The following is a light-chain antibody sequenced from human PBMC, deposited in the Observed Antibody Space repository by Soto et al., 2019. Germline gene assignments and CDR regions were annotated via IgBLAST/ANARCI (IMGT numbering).Light chain of an antibody. CDR2: SNN. V-gene: IGLV1-44*01. Sequence: QSVLTQPPSASGTPGQRVTISCSGSRFNIGRNTVNWYQQLPGSAPKLLIYSNNQRPSGVPDRFSGSRSGTSASLAISGLQSEDEADYYCAAWDDSLTGVVFGGGTQLTVL. CDR1: RFNIGRNT. J-gene: IGLJ2*01. CDR3: AAWDDSLTGVV.